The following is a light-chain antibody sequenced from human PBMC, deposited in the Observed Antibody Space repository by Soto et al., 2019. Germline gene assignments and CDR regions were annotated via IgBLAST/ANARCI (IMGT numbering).Light chain of an antibody. CDR2: GVS. V-gene: IGKV1-39*01. J-gene: IGKJ4*01. CDR3: LQSYRTPLT. CDR1: QSINND. Sequence: QMTQSPSSLFATTGHAVPIIRRASQSINNDLSWYQQKPGKAPKCLIFGVSTLQSGVPSRFSGSGSGTDFTLTISSLQPEDFATYYCLQSYRTPLTFGGGTKVDIK.